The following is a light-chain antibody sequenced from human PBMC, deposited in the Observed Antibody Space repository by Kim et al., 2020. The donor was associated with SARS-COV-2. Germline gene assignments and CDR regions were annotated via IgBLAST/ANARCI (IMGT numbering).Light chain of an antibody. CDR1: QSVSSH. CDR2: GAS. J-gene: IGKJ4*01. CDR3: QGYSHLPLT. Sequence: EIVMTQSPATLSVSPGERATLSCRASQSVSSHLDWYQQKPGQAPRLLIYGASTRATGIPGRFSGSGSGTEFTLTISSLQSEDFAVYYCQGYSHLPLTFGGGTKGDIK. V-gene: IGKV3-15*01.